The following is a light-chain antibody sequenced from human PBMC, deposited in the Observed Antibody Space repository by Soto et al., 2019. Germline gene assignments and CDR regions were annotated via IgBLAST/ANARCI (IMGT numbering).Light chain of an antibody. CDR2: KAS. CDR3: QQHNSYHWT. Sequence: IQMTQSPSTLYASVGDRVTVTCRASQTISTWLAWYQQKPGEAPKLLIYKASTLEVGVPSRFSASGSGTEFTRTMNPLQPAHFSTYYCQQHNSYHWTFGQGTTV. J-gene: IGKJ1*01. CDR1: QTISTW. V-gene: IGKV1-5*03.